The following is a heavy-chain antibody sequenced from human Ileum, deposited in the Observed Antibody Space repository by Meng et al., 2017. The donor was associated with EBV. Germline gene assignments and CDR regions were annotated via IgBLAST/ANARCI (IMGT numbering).Heavy chain of an antibody. CDR1: AYTSSGYA. J-gene: IGHJ4*02. CDR2: INPGSVNT. Sequence: GEGELHSASSYRSSTASAYTSSGYAIHWVGQAPGQRLEWMDWINPGSVNTKYSQTFQGRVTITRDTSATTVYMDLRSLRSADTAVFYCARDGGFSVGATKYDYWGQGALVTVSS. CDR3: ARDGGFSVGATKYDY. V-gene: IGHV1-3*01. D-gene: IGHD1-26*01.